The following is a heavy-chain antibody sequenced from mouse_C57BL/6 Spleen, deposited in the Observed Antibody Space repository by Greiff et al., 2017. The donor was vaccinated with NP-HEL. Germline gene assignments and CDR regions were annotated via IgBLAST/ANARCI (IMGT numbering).Heavy chain of an antibody. J-gene: IGHJ4*01. D-gene: IGHD2-4*01. CDR1: GYTFTSYT. CDR2: INPSSGYT. CDR3: ARRRDYDGYAMDY. V-gene: IGHV1-4*01. Sequence: VQLQQSGAELARPGASVKMSCKASGYTFTSYTMHWVKQRPGQGLEWIGYINPSSGYTKYNQKFKDKATLTADKSSSTAYMQLSSLTSEDSAVYYCARRRDYDGYAMDYWGQGTSVTVSS.